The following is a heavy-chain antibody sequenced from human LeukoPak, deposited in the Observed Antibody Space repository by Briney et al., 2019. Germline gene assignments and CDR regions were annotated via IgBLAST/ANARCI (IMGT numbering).Heavy chain of an antibody. V-gene: IGHV3-73*01. CDR2: IRSKANSYAT. CDR1: GFTFSGSA. J-gene: IGHJ3*02. CDR3: TRHQEEYYDILTGYSNDAFDI. Sequence: GGSLRLSCAASGFTFSGSAMHWVRQASGKGLEWVGRIRSKANSYATAYAASVKGRLTISRDDSKNTAYLQMNSLKTEDTAVYYCTRHQEEYYDILTGYSNDAFDIWGQGTMVTVSS. D-gene: IGHD3-9*01.